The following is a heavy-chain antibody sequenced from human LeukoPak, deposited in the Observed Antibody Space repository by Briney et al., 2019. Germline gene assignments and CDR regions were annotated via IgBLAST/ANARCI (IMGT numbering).Heavy chain of an antibody. CDR3: AEPLWYLVAGPFDY. Sequence: GGSLRLSCAASGFTFSSYAMSWVRQAPGKGLEWVSAISGSGGSTYYADSVKGRFTISRDNSKNTLYLQMNSLRVEDTAVYYCAEPLWYLVAGPFDYWGQGTLVTVSS. V-gene: IGHV3-23*01. CDR2: ISGSGGST. D-gene: IGHD6-19*01. CDR1: GFTFSSYA. J-gene: IGHJ4*02.